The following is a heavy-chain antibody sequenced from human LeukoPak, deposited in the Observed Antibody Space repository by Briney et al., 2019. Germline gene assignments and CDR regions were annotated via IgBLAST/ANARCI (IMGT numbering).Heavy chain of an antibody. CDR1: GYTFTSYG. Sequence: ASVKVSCKASGYTFTSYGISWVRQAPGQGLEWMGGISAYNGNTNYAQKLQGRVTMTTDTSTSKAYMELRSLRSDDTAVYYCARDKARYCSGGSCYGRFDYWGQGTLVTVSS. V-gene: IGHV1-18*01. CDR2: ISAYNGNT. CDR3: ARDKARYCSGGSCYGRFDY. J-gene: IGHJ4*02. D-gene: IGHD2-15*01.